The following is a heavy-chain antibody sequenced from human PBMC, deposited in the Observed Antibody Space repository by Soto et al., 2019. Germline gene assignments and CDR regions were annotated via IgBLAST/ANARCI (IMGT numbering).Heavy chain of an antibody. Sequence: QVQLQESGPGLVKPSETLSLTCTVSGDSISSYYWSWIRQPPGKGLEWIGYIYYSGRTNYNPSLKSRATISLDTSNNQCSLKLSSVTAADTAVYYCARVVRYSLDYWGLGTLVTVSS. CDR2: IYYSGRT. CDR1: GDSISSYY. J-gene: IGHJ4*02. V-gene: IGHV4-59*01. CDR3: ARVVRYSLDY. D-gene: IGHD3-9*01.